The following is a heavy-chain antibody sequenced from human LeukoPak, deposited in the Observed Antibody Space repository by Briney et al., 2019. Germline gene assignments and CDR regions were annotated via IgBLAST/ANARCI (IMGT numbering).Heavy chain of an antibody. CDR3: ARRYGSGSSGTFDH. D-gene: IGHD3-10*01. CDR1: GGSISSYY. CDR2: IYYSGST. V-gene: IGHV4-59*01. Sequence: SETLSLTCTVSGGSISSYYWSWIRQPPGKGLEWIAYIYYSGSTNYNPSLKSRVTISVDTSKNQFSLKLSSVTAADRAVYYCARRYGSGSSGTFDHWGQGTLVTVSS. J-gene: IGHJ4*02.